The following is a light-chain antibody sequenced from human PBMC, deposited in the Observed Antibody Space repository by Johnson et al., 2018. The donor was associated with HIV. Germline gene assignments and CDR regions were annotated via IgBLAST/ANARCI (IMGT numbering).Light chain of an antibody. CDR2: ESN. CDR3: GTWDDSLSALYV. CDR1: SSNIGNNY. Sequence: QSVLTQPPSVSAAPGQKVTISCSGSSSNIGNNYVSWYQQLPGTAPKLLIYESNKRPSGIPDRFSGSKSGTSATLGITGLQTGDEADYYCGTWDDSLSALYVFGNGTQVTVL. J-gene: IGLJ1*01. V-gene: IGLV1-51*02.